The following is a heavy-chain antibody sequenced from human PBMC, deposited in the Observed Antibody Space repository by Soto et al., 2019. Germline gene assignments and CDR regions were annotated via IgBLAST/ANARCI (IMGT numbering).Heavy chain of an antibody. CDR3: TRERYCSSTSCYFYYYYMDV. D-gene: IGHD2-2*01. V-gene: IGHV3-49*03. CDR1: AFPFGDDP. Sequence: PAGSVRQPGTASAFPFGDDPMSWFRQAPGKGLEWVGFIRSKAYGGTTEYAASVKGRFTISRDDSKSIAYLQMNSLKTEDTAVYYCTRERYCSSTSCYFYYYYMDVWGKGTTVTVSS. CDR2: IRSKAYGGTT. J-gene: IGHJ6*03.